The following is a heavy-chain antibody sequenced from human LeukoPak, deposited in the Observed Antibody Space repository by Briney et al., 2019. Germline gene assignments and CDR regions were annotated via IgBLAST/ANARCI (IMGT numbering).Heavy chain of an antibody. V-gene: IGHV3-30*18. J-gene: IGHJ4*02. CDR1: GFTFSRDG. D-gene: IGHD4-17*01. Sequence: GGCLRPSCAASGFTFSRDGMHSARQAPRKGPEWVAVISYDGSNKDYADSVNGRFANSRDNSKNTLYLQMSSLRAEDTAVYYCAKVPHGDYAVDYWGERNLVTVSS. CDR2: ISYDGSNK. CDR3: AKVPHGDYAVDY.